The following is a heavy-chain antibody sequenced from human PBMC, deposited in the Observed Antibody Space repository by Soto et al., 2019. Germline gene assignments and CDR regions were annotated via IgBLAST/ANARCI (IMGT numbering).Heavy chain of an antibody. Sequence: GGSLRLSCAASGFTFSDYYMSWIRQAPGKGLEWVSYISSSSSYTNYADSVKGRFTISRDNAKNSLYLQMNSLRAEDTAVYYCARTYTAMVSPPYLDYWAQGILVTVSS. D-gene: IGHD5-18*01. V-gene: IGHV3-11*06. CDR1: GFTFSDYY. CDR2: ISSSSSYT. CDR3: ARTYTAMVSPPYLDY. J-gene: IGHJ4*02.